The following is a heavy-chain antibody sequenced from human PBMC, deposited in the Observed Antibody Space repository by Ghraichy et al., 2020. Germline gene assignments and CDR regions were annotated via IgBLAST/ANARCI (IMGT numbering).Heavy chain of an antibody. CDR1: GGSFSGYY. D-gene: IGHD3-3*01. CDR3: ARGRASGSNYYYYMDV. V-gene: IGHV4-34*01. Sequence: SETLSLTCAVYGGSFSGYYWSWIRQPPGKGLEWIGEINHSGSTNYNPSLKSRVTISVDTSKNQFSLKLSSVTAADTAVYYCARGRASGSNYYYYMDVWGKGTTVTVSS. CDR2: INHSGST. J-gene: IGHJ6*03.